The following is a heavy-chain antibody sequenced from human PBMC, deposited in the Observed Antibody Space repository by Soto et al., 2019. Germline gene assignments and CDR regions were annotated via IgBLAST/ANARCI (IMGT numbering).Heavy chain of an antibody. CDR1: GYTFTGYY. D-gene: IGHD6-13*01. CDR3: ARGSSSSWYFGVLGYYGMDV. CDR2: INPNRGGT. Sequence: SVKVSCKASGYTFTGYYMQWLRQAPGQGLEWMGWINPNRGGTNYAQKFQGRVTMTRDTSISTAYMELSRLRSDDTAVYYCARGSSSSWYFGVLGYYGMDVWGQGTTVTVSS. V-gene: IGHV1-2*02. J-gene: IGHJ6*02.